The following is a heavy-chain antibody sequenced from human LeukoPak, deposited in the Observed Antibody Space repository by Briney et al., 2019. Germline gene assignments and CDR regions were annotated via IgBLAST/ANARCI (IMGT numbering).Heavy chain of an antibody. D-gene: IGHD2-21*02. Sequence: GGSLRLSCGASGFTFSRYGMHWVRQAPGKGLEWVAIIWYDGSNKYYADSVKGRFTISRDNSKSTLYLQMNSLRAEDTAVYYCAKEDCGVDCSTFDYWGQGTLVTVSS. V-gene: IGHV3-33*06. CDR1: GFTFSRYG. J-gene: IGHJ4*02. CDR2: IWYDGSNK. CDR3: AKEDCGVDCSTFDY.